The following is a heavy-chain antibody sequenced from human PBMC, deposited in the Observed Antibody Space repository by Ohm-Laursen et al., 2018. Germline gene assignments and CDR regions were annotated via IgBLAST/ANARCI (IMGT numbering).Heavy chain of an antibody. V-gene: IGHV4-4*07. D-gene: IGHD6-19*01. Sequence: SETLSLTCTFSGASISTYYWNWIRQPAGKGLEWIGRIYTSGSTNYNPSLKSRVTMSVDTSKKQFSLKLTSVSAADTAVYYCARGIGYPYNSEGAAYWYFDLWGRGTLVTVSS. CDR1: GASISTYY. CDR2: IYTSGST. CDR3: ARGIGYPYNSEGAAYWYFDL. J-gene: IGHJ2*01.